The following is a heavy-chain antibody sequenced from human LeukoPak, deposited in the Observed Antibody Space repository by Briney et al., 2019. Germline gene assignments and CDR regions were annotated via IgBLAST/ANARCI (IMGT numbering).Heavy chain of an antibody. V-gene: IGHV4-38-2*02. D-gene: IGHD6-19*01. CDR3: ARTYSIGWSLGVFDI. CDR1: GYSISSGYY. Sequence: RSSETLSLTCIVSGYSISSGYYWGWIRQSPRKGLEWIGNVYHTGSTYYNPSLESRVAISVDTSRNQFSLRLSSVTAADTAMYYCARTYSIGWSLGVFDIWGQGTMVTVSS. CDR2: VYHTGST. J-gene: IGHJ3*02.